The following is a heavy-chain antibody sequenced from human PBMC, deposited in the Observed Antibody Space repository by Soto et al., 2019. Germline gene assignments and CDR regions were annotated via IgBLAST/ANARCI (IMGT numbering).Heavy chain of an antibody. V-gene: IGHV3-9*01. CDR1: GFTFDDYA. CDR2: ISWNSGSI. Sequence: EVQLVESGGDLVQPGRSRRLSCAASGFTFDDYAMHWVRQAPGKDLEWVSGISWNSGSIGYADSVKGRFTISRDNAKNSLYLQMNSLRAEDTALYYCAKDRGLVLSFYFDYWGQGTLVNVSS. J-gene: IGHJ4*02. D-gene: IGHD6-19*01. CDR3: AKDRGLVLSFYFDY.